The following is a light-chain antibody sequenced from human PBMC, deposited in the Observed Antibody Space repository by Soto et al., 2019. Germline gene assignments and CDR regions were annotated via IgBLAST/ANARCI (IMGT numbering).Light chain of an antibody. CDR2: EGS. CDR3: CSYAGSSYV. Sequence: QSVLTQPASVSGSPGQSITISCTGTSSDVGSYNLISWYQQHPGKAPKLMIYEGSKRPSGVSNRFSGSKSGNTASLTISGLQAEDEADYCCCSYAGSSYVFGTGTKVTVL. J-gene: IGLJ1*01. CDR1: SSDVGSYNL. V-gene: IGLV2-23*01.